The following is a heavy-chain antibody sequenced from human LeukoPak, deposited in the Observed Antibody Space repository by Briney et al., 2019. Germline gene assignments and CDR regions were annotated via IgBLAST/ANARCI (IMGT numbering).Heavy chain of an antibody. Sequence: ASVKVSCKASGYTFTGYYMHWVRQAPGQGLEWMGIINPSGGSTSYAQKFQGRVTMTRDMSTSTVYMELSSLRSEDTAVYYCARGYSSGHDAFDIWGQGTMVTVSS. V-gene: IGHV1-46*01. CDR2: INPSGGST. CDR3: ARGYSSGHDAFDI. J-gene: IGHJ3*02. CDR1: GYTFTGYY. D-gene: IGHD6-19*01.